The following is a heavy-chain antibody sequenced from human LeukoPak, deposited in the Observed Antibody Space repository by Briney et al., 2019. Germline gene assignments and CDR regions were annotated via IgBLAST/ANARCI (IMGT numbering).Heavy chain of an antibody. V-gene: IGHV3-15*01. CDR3: TADLRELLPGSDY. D-gene: IGHD1-26*01. CDR2: IKSKSDDGTT. J-gene: IGHJ4*02. Sequence: PGGSLRLSCAASGFTFTNAWMSWVRQTPGKGLEWVGRIKSKSDDGTTDYAAPLKGRFTISRDDSKDTLFLQMNSLKTDDTGVYYCTADLRELLPGSDYWGQGALVTVSP. CDR1: GFTFTNAW.